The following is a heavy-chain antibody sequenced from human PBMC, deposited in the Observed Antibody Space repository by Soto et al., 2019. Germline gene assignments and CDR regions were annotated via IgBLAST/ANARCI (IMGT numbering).Heavy chain of an antibody. J-gene: IGHJ4*02. CDR1: GFTFSSYA. Sequence: PGGSLRLSCAASGFTFSSYAMSWVRQAPGKGLEWVSAISGSGGSTYYADSVKGRFTITRDNAKNTLYLQMNSLRAEDTAVYYCAKAGQVGVAVATGYWGQGTLVTVSS. CDR2: ISGSGGST. V-gene: IGHV3-23*01. D-gene: IGHD6-19*01. CDR3: AKAGQVGVAVATGY.